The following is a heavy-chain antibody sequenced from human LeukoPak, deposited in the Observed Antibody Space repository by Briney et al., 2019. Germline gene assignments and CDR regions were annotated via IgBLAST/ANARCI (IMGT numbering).Heavy chain of an antibody. V-gene: IGHV1-18*04. J-gene: IGHJ4*02. CDR2: ISAYNGNT. CDR1: GYTFTSYG. D-gene: IGHD5-18*01. Sequence: GASVKVSCKASGYTFTSYGISWVRQAPGQGLEWMGWISAYNGNTNYAQKLQGRVTMTTDTSTSTAYMELRSLRSDDTAVYYCARDQERGYSYGYLDYWSQGTLVTVSS. CDR3: ARDQERGYSYGYLDY.